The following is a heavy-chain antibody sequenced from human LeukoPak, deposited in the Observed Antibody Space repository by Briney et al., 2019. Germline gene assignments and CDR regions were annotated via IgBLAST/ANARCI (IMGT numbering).Heavy chain of an antibody. J-gene: IGHJ5*02. CDR2: ISDGGYST. V-gene: IGHV3-23*01. D-gene: IGHD6-19*01. CDR3: AKILSGSGWYWFDP. CDR1: GFTFNSYA. Sequence: PGGSLRLSCAASGFTFNSYAMSWVRQAPGKGLEWVSGISDGGYSTYYADSVKGRVTISRDNSKNTLYLQMNSLRAEDTAVYYCAKILSGSGWYWFDPWGQGTLVTVSS.